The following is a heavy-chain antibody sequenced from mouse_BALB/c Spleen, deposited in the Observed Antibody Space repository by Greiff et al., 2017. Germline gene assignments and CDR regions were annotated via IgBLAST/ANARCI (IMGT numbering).Heavy chain of an antibody. CDR2: ISSGGSYT. V-gene: IGHV5-6*01. J-gene: IGHJ1*01. Sequence: VQLKQSGGDLVKPGGSLKLSCAASGFTFSSYGMSWVRQTPDKRLEWVATISSGGSYTYYPDSVKGRFTISRDNAKNTLYLQMSSLKSEDTAMYYCASRYDWYFDVWGAGTTVTVSS. CDR1: GFTFSSYG. CDR3: ASRYDWYFDV. D-gene: IGHD2-14*01.